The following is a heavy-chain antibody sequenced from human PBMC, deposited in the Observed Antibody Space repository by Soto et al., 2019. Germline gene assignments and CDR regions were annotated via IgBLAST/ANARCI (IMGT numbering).Heavy chain of an antibody. V-gene: IGHV1-69*02. CDR2: IIPILGIA. CDR1: GGTFSSYT. J-gene: IGHJ4*02. D-gene: IGHD6-13*01. CDR3: ARVSGQQLAPRYFDY. Sequence: QVQLVQSGAEVKKPGSSVKVSCKASGGTFSSYTISWVRQAPGQGLEWMGRIIPILGIANYAQKFQGRVTITADKSTSTAYMELSSLRSEDTAVYYCARVSGQQLAPRYFDYWGQRTLVTVSS.